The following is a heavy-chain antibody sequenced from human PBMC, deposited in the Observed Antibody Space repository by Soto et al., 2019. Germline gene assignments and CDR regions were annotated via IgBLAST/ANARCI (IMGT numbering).Heavy chain of an antibody. CDR1: GLSITDSEMG. CDR3: ARRHLAVAVSPWFDP. Sequence: QVTLKESGPVLVKPTETLTLRCTVSGLSITDSEMGVSWIRQPPGQPLEWLAHIDSSGGESDRPFLKSRLASSKDPAKSQIVLTMTNMDPADTATYYCARRHLAVAVSPWFDPWGQGIPVTLSS. CDR2: IDSSGGE. V-gene: IGHV2-26*01. J-gene: IGHJ5*02.